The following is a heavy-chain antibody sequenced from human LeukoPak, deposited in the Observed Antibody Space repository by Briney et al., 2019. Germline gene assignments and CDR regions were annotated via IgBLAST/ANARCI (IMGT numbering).Heavy chain of an antibody. CDR2: ISWNSGSI. V-gene: IGHV3-9*01. Sequence: GGSLRLSCAASGFTFSSYAMSWVRQAPGKGLEWVSGISWNSGSIGYADSVKGRFTISRDNAKNSLYLQMNSLRAEDTALYYCAKGDSSGYYSPVDYWGKATLVTVSS. J-gene: IGHJ4*02. CDR1: GFTFSSYA. D-gene: IGHD3-22*01. CDR3: AKGDSSGYYSPVDY.